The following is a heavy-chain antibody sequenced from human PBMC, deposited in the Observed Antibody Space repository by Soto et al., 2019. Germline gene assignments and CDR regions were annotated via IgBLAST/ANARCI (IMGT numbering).Heavy chain of an antibody. J-gene: IGHJ4*02. Sequence: PGGSLRLSCAASGFAFNNFAMSWVRQAPGKGLEWVSVIDGPGETTYYADPVKGRFTISRDNSKSTLFLQMNRLRAEDTALYYCAKRTPGYCSVGICHYFDFWGQGTLVTVSS. CDR3: AKRTPGYCSVGICHYFDF. CDR2: IDGPGETT. V-gene: IGHV3-23*01. D-gene: IGHD2-15*01. CDR1: GFAFNNFA.